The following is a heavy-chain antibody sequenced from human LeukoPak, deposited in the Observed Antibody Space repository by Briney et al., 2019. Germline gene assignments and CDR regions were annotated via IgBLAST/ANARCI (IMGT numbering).Heavy chain of an antibody. CDR3: ARDLANKGSSGWLENYFDY. J-gene: IGHJ4*02. V-gene: IGHV4-59*12. CDR2: IYYSGST. CDR1: GGSISSYY. Sequence: PSETLSLTCTDSGGSISSYYWSWIRQPPGKGLEWIGYIYYSGSTNYNPSLKSRVTISVDTSKNQSSLKLSSVTAADTAVYYCARDLANKGSSGWLENYFDYWGQGTLVTVSS. D-gene: IGHD6-19*01.